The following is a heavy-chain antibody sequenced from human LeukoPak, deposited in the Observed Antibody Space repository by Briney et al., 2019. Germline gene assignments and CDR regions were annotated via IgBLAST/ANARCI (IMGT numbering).Heavy chain of an antibody. D-gene: IGHD2-15*01. Sequence: GGSLILSCAASGFTFSSYWMHWVRQAPGKGLVWVSRINGDDSSATYADSVKGRFTISRDNAKNTLYLQMNSLRAEDTAVYYCATTDCSGGSCYLLDFWGQGTLVTVSS. CDR2: INGDDSSA. J-gene: IGHJ4*02. V-gene: IGHV3-74*01. CDR1: GFTFSSYW. CDR3: ATTDCSGGSCYLLDF.